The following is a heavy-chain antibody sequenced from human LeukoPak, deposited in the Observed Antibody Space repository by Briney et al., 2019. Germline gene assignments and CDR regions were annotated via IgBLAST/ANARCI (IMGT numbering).Heavy chain of an antibody. Sequence: GGSLRLSCAASGFTFSSYWMHWVRHAPGKGLVWVSRIKSDGSSTSYADSVKGRFTISRDNAKNTLYLQMNSLRAEDTAVYYCARGLRFLECMDVWGKGTTVTVSS. V-gene: IGHV3-74*01. CDR2: IKSDGSST. CDR1: GFTFSSYW. D-gene: IGHD3-3*01. J-gene: IGHJ6*03. CDR3: ARGLRFLECMDV.